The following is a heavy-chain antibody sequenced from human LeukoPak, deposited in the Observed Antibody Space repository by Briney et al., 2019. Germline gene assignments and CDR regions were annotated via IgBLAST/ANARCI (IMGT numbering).Heavy chain of an antibody. D-gene: IGHD2-15*01. V-gene: IGHV4-34*01. Sequence: SETLSLTCAVYGGSFSGYYWSWIRQPPGKGLEWIGEINHSGRTNYNPSLKSRVTISVDTSKNQFSLKLSSVTAADTAVYYCARGVVSYYYYMDVWGKGTTVTVSS. CDR2: INHSGRT. CDR3: ARGVVSYYYYMDV. CDR1: GGSFSGYY. J-gene: IGHJ6*03.